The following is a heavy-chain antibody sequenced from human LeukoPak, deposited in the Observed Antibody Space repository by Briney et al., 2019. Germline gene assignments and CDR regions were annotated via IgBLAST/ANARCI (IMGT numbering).Heavy chain of an antibody. CDR1: GYTFTAYY. V-gene: IGHV1-2*02. Sequence: AAVKVSCKASGYTFTAYYIHWLRQAPGQGLERMGWINPNSGGTNYAQKFQGRVTMTRDTSISTAYMELSRLRSDDTAVYYCASGGYNYDSSGYLNYWGQGTLVTVSS. J-gene: IGHJ4*02. CDR3: ASGGYNYDSSGYLNY. D-gene: IGHD3-22*01. CDR2: INPNSGGT.